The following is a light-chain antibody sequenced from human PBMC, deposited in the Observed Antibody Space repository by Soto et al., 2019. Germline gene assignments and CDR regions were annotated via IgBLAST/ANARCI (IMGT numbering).Light chain of an antibody. CDR2: EVS. Sequence: QSALTQPASVSGSPGQSITISCTGTSSDIGSNNYVSWFQQRPGKAPTLIIYEVSNRPSGVSTHFSGSKSGNTASLTISGLLPVDEAEYYCSSYTTTTPLFGGGTQLTVL. CDR1: SSDIGSNNY. J-gene: IGLJ7*01. V-gene: IGLV2-14*01. CDR3: SSYTTTTPL.